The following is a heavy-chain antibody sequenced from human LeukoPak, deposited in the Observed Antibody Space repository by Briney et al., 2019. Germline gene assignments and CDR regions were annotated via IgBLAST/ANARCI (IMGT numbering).Heavy chain of an antibody. V-gene: IGHV3-48*03. J-gene: IGHJ4*02. CDR2: ISSSGSTM. Sequence: GGSLRLSCAASGFTFSSYEMNWVRQPPGKGLEWVSYISSSGSTMYYADSVKGRFTISRDNAKNSLYLQMNSLRAEDTAVYYCARDGSSGYYRDYWGQGTLVTVSS. CDR1: GFTFSSYE. D-gene: IGHD3-22*01. CDR3: ARDGSSGYYRDY.